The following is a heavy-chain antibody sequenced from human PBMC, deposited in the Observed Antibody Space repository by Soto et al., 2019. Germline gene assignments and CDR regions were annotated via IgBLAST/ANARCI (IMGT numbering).Heavy chain of an antibody. V-gene: IGHV4-59*08. D-gene: IGHD6-13*01. Sequence: SETLSLTCTVSGGSISSYYWSWIRQPPGKGLEWIGYIYYSGSTNYNPSLKSRVTISVDTSKNQFSLKLSSVTAADTAVYYRARRRGDSSSWPDYYYYGMEVWGQGTTVTVSS. CDR2: IYYSGST. CDR3: ARRRGDSSSWPDYYYYGMEV. J-gene: IGHJ6*02. CDR1: GGSISSYY.